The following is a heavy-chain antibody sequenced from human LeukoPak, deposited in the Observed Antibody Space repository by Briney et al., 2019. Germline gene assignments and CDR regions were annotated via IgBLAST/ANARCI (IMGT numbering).Heavy chain of an antibody. CDR2: IKQDGSEK. CDR3: ARDVGASAPDAFDI. J-gene: IGHJ3*02. CDR1: EFTFSSYW. Sequence: QPGGSLRLSCAASEFTFSSYWMSWVRQAPGKGLEWVANIKQDGSEKYYVDSVKGRFTISRDNAKNSLYLQMNSLRGEDTAVYYCARDVGASAPDAFDIWGQGTMVTVSS. V-gene: IGHV3-7*01. D-gene: IGHD1-26*01.